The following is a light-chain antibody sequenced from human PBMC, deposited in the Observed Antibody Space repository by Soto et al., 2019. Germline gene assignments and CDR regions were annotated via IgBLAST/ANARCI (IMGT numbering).Light chain of an antibody. J-gene: IGLJ1*01. V-gene: IGLV2-14*02. Sequence: QSALTQPASVSGSPGQSITISCTGTSSDVGSYNLVSWYQQHPGKAPKLMIYEGSKRPSGVSNRFSGSKSGNTASLTISGLQAEDEADYYCSSYAGSNNRVFGTGTKVTVL. CDR3: SSYAGSNNRV. CDR2: EGS. CDR1: SSDVGSYNL.